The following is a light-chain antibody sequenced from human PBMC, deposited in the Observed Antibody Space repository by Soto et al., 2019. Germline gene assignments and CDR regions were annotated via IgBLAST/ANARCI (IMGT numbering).Light chain of an antibody. J-gene: IGLJ7*01. Sequence: QSALTQPASVSGTPGQSITISCTGSNSDVGIYDFVSWYQHHPGRAPKLIVYEGIKRPSGVSDRFSGSTSGSTASLTISGLQAEDEAEYYCCSYVGATTYVFGSGTQLTVL. V-gene: IGLV2-23*01. CDR3: CSYVGATTYV. CDR2: EGI. CDR1: NSDVGIYDF.